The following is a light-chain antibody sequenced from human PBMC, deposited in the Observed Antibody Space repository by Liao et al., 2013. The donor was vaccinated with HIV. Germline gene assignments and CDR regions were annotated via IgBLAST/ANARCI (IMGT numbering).Light chain of an antibody. CDR1: KMGEKY. J-gene: IGLJ2*01. CDR2: QDA. V-gene: IGLV3-1*01. Sequence: SYELTQPPSVSVSPGQTAIITCSGPKMGEKYVSWYKQRPGQSPILVIYQDAKRPSGIPERFSGSYSGNTATVTISGTQVMDEADYFCQAWDSRADVVFGGGTKLTVL. CDR3: QAWDSRADVV.